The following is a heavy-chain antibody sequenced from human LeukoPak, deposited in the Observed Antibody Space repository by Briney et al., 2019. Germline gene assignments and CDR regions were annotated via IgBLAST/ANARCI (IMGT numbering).Heavy chain of an antibody. CDR1: GFTFSSYA. CDR2: VSGNGGTT. V-gene: IGHV3-23*01. CDR3: ARKTGWPKGDDY. J-gene: IGHJ4*02. D-gene: IGHD1-1*01. Sequence: GRSLRLSCAASGFTFSSYAMSWVRQAPGKGLEWVSTVSGNGGTTYYAHSVKGRFTISRDNSKTTLYLQINSLRAEDTAVYYCARKTGWPKGDDYWGQGTLVTVSS.